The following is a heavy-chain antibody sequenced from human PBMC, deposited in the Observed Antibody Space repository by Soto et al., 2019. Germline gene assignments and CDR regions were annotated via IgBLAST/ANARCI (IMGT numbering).Heavy chain of an antibody. J-gene: IGHJ5*02. D-gene: IGHD3-10*01. CDR1: GYTFTSYA. CDR2: INAGNGNT. Sequence: ASVKVSCKASGYTFTSYAMHWVRQAPGQRLEWMGWINAGNGNTKYSQKFQGRVTITRDTSASTAYMELRSLRSDDTAVYYCARSLWFGVTRLYNWFDPWGQGTLVTVSS. CDR3: ARSLWFGVTRLYNWFDP. V-gene: IGHV1-3*01.